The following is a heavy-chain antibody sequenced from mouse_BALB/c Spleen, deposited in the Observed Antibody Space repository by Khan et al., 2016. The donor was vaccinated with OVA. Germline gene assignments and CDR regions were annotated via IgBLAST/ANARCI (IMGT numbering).Heavy chain of an antibody. CDR3: ARLAYYYDSEGFAY. CDR2: ISTGGHYT. V-gene: IGHV5-6*01. J-gene: IGHJ3*01. CDR1: GFTFSTYG. Sequence: EVELVESGGDLVKPGGSLKLSCAASGFTFSTYGMSWVRQTPDKRLEWVATISTGGHYTYYPDSVKGRFIISRDYAKNSLYLQMISLKSEDTARFYGARLAYYYDSEGFAYWGQGTLVTVSA. D-gene: IGHD1-1*01.